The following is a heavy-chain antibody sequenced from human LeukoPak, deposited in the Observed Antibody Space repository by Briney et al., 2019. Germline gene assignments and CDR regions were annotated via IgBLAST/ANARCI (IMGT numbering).Heavy chain of an antibody. Sequence: SETLSLTCTVSGGSISSGGYYWSWIRQHPGTGLEWIGYIYYSGSTYYNPSLKSRVTISVDTSKNQFSLKLSSVTAAGTAVYYCAREVGRRTTVTTRYFDYWGQGTLVTVSS. CDR3: AREVGRRTTVTTRYFDY. CDR1: GGSISSGGYY. J-gene: IGHJ4*02. CDR2: IYYSGST. V-gene: IGHV4-31*03. D-gene: IGHD4-17*01.